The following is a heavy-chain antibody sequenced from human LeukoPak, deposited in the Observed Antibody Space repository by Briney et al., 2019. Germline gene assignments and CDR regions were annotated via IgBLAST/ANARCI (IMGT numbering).Heavy chain of an antibody. Sequence: SETLSLTCTASGASISTNTYYWAWIRQPPGKGLEWIANIFYNGNTYYNPSLKSRVTISIDTSKNQFSLKLSSVTAADTAVYYCARLRTYGSGNKHNWFDPWGQGTLVTVSS. V-gene: IGHV4-39*07. CDR2: IFYNGNT. CDR3: ARLRTYGSGNKHNWFDP. D-gene: IGHD3-10*01. J-gene: IGHJ5*02. CDR1: GASISTNTYY.